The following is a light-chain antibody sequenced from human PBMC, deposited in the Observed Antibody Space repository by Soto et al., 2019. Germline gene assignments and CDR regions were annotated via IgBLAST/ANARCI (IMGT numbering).Light chain of an antibody. CDR1: QYISSW. J-gene: IGKJ1*01. Sequence: DIQMTQFPSTLSASLGDRVTITCRASQYISSWLAWYQQKPGKAPRLLIYDASSLESGVPSRFSGNGSGTEFTLTISSLQTDDLATYHCQQYYSYWTFGQGTKVDIK. CDR2: DAS. CDR3: QQYYSYWT. V-gene: IGKV1-5*01.